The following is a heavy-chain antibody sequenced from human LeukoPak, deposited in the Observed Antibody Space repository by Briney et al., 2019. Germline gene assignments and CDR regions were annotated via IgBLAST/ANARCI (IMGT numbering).Heavy chain of an antibody. V-gene: IGHV3-64*01. J-gene: IGHJ4*02. CDR3: ARGEVWISPY. CDR2: LSGSGATI. D-gene: IGHD5-12*01. Sequence: GGSLRLSCAASGFTFSTYAMHWLRQAPGKGLEHVSALSGSGATIYYANSVKGRFTISRDNSRNTLYLQMGSLRAEDMAVYYCARGEVWISPYWGQGTLVTVSS. CDR1: GFTFSTYA.